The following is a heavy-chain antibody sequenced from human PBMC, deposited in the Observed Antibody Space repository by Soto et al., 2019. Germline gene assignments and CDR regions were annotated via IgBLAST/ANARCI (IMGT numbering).Heavy chain of an antibody. Sequence: GESLKISCKGSGYSFTSYWIGWVRQMPGKGLEWLGIIYPGDSDTRYSPSFQGQVTISADKSISTAYLQWSSLKASDTAMYYCARLRDFWRAYPEPSYYYGLVLWGPVTTVSVSS. CDR2: IYPGDSDT. CDR3: ARLRDFWRAYPEPSYYYGLVL. J-gene: IGHJ6*02. D-gene: IGHD3-3*01. CDR1: GYSFTSYW. V-gene: IGHV5-51*01.